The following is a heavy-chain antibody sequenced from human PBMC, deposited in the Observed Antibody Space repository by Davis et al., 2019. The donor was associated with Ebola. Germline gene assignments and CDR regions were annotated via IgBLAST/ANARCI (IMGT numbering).Heavy chain of an antibody. CDR2: IKQDGSEK. J-gene: IGHJ4*02. V-gene: IGHV3-7*01. CDR3: AREPYSSGWYPRPDYFDY. D-gene: IGHD6-19*01. CDR1: GFTFSSYW. Sequence: GESLKISCAASGFTFSSYWMSWVRQAPGKGLEWVANIKQDGSEKYYVDSVKGRFTISRDNAKNSLYLQMNSLRDEDTAVYYCAREPYSSGWYPRPDYFDYWGQGTLVTVSS.